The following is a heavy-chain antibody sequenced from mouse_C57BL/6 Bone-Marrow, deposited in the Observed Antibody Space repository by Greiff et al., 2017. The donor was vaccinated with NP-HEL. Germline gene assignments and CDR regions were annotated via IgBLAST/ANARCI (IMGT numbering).Heavy chain of an antibody. D-gene: IGHD1-1*01. CDR3: ARGDYYGSSYGFAD. V-gene: IGHV1-55*01. CDR2: IYPGSGST. CDR1: GYTFTSYW. J-gene: IGHJ3*01. Sequence: VQLQQPGAELVKPGASVQMSCKASGYTFTSYWITWVKQRPGQGLEWIGDIYPGSGSTNYNEKFKSKATLTVDTSSSPAYMPLSSLTSEDSAVYYCARGDYYGSSYGFADWGQGTLVTVSA.